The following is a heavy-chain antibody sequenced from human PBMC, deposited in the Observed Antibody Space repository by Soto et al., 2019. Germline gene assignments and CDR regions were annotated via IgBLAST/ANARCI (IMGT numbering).Heavy chain of an antibody. V-gene: IGHV3-23*01. CDR1: GLSFSNYV. Sequence: PGGSLRLSCAASGLSFSNYVMSWVRQAPGKGLEWVSSISNSGGGTYYADSVRGRFTISRDNSKNTLYLQMNSLRAEDTAVYYSAKEDVGGYYYSGLWGRGTLVTVSS. D-gene: IGHD1-26*01. CDR2: ISNSGGGT. J-gene: IGHJ4*02. CDR3: AKEDVGGYYYSGL.